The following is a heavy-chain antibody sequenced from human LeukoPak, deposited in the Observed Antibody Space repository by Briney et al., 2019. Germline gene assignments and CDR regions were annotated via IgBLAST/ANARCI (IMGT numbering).Heavy chain of an antibody. CDR3: ARVRDCGGGSCFSYLDY. Sequence: GGSLRLSCAASGFTFSDYYMSWIRQAPGKGLEWLSYISKNGKTIYYADSVKGRFTISRDNAKNTLYLQMNTLRAEDTAVYYCARVRDCGGGSCFSYLDYWGQGTLVTVSS. D-gene: IGHD2-15*01. V-gene: IGHV3-11*04. CDR1: GFTFSDYY. CDR2: ISKNGKTI. J-gene: IGHJ4*02.